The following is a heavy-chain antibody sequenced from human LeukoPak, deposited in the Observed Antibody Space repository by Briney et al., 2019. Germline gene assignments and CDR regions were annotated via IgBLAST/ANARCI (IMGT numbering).Heavy chain of an antibody. V-gene: IGHV4-4*02. CDR2: FYHGGST. CDR1: GGSISSSNW. CDR3: ARYNYDFWSGYSKWFDP. D-gene: IGHD3-3*01. Sequence: SETLSLTCAVSGGSISSSNWWSWVRQPPGKGLEWIGTFYHGGSTYYNPSLKSRVTISVDTSKNQFSLNLTSVTAADTAVYYCARYNYDFWSGYSKWFDPWGQGTLVTVSS. J-gene: IGHJ5*02.